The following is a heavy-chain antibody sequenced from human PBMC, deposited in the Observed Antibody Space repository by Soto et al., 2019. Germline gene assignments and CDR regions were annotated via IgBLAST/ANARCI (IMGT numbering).Heavy chain of an antibody. V-gene: IGHV1-46*02. CDR3: ARGGHIAVVTASFDY. CDR1: GYTFNTYY. D-gene: IGHD2-21*02. J-gene: IGHJ4*02. CDR2: INPSGGGT. Sequence: ASVKVSCKPSGYTFNTYYLHWVRQAPGQALEWMGVINPSGGGTTYAQKFLGRVTVTRDTSTSTVFMELSSLRSDDTAVYYCARGGHIAVVTASFDYWGQGTLVTVSS.